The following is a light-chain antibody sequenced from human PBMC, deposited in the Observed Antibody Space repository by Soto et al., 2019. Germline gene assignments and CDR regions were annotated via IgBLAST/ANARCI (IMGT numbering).Light chain of an antibody. CDR3: QQSYSTPLT. J-gene: IGKJ4*01. CDR1: QSISNF. CDR2: AAS. V-gene: IGKV1-39*01. Sequence: DIQMTQSPSSLSASVGDRVTITCRASQSISNFLNWYQQKPGKAPKLLIYAASSLQSGVPARFSGSESGTSFTLTISSLQPEDFATYYCQQSYSTPLTFGGGTKVDIK.